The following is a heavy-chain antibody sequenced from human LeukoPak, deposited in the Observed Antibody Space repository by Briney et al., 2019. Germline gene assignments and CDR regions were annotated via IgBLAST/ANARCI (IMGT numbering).Heavy chain of an antibody. V-gene: IGHV1-46*01. CDR2: INPSGGST. J-gene: IGHJ3*02. Sequence: ASVKVSCKASGYTFTSYYMHWVRQAPGQGLEWMGIINPSGGSTSYAQKFQGRVTMTRDTSTSTVYMELSSLRSEDTAVYYCARGDQRNCSSTSCPRGAFDIWGQGTMVTVSS. CDR1: GYTFTSYY. CDR3: ARGDQRNCSSTSCPRGAFDI. D-gene: IGHD2-2*01.